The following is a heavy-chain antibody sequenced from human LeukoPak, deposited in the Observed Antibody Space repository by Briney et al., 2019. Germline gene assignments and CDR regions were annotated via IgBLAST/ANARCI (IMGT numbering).Heavy chain of an antibody. CDR2: SSYSGSS. CDR3: ARSDTHHIHSSSWHFDY. CDR1: DGSIGTNY. Sequence: PSETLSLTCSVSDGSIGTNYCSWIRQVPGKGLEWIGCSSYSGSSNYNPSLKSRVTISVDTSKTQFSLYLNSVTAADTAVYYCARSDTHHIHSSSWHFDYWGQGTLVTVSS. V-gene: IGHV4-59*01. D-gene: IGHD6-13*01. J-gene: IGHJ4*02.